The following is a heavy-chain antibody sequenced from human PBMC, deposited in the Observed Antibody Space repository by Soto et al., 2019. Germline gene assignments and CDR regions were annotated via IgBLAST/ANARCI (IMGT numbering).Heavy chain of an antibody. Sequence: QDQLVQSGVEVKKPGASVKVSCKASGYSFTHYGITWVRQAPGQGFEWMGWISAYNGNTKYAQKLQGRVTMTTDASTSTAYLELRSLTSDDTAVYYCARDRGVAPPVAGNTHYYYYMDVWGKGTTVTVSS. CDR3: ARDRGVAPPVAGNTHYYYYMDV. V-gene: IGHV1-18*01. CDR2: ISAYNGNT. CDR1: GYSFTHYG. D-gene: IGHD6-19*01. J-gene: IGHJ6*03.